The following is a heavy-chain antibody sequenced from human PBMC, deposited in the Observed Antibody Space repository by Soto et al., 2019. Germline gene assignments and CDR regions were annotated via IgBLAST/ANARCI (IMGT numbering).Heavy chain of an antibody. CDR1: GGSISSGC. Sequence: ASETLSLTCAVSGGSISSGCYSWSWVRQAPGKGLEWVANIKQDGSEKYYVDSVKGRFTISRDNAKNSLYLQMNSLRAEDAAVYYCARFYYDSSGYLPSPYYYYYGMDVWGQGTTVTVSS. V-gene: IGHV3-7*04. CDR2: IKQDGSEK. J-gene: IGHJ6*02. CDR3: ARFYYDSSGYLPSPYYYYYGMDV. D-gene: IGHD3-22*01.